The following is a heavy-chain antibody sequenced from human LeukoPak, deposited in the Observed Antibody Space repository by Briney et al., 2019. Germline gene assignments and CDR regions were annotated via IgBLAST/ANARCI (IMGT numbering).Heavy chain of an antibody. J-gene: IGHJ4*02. V-gene: IGHV3-30-3*01. CDR1: GFTFSSSGFTFSSYV. CDR3: ARLPGGDYDY. Sequence: LTGGSLRLSCAASGFTFSSSGFTFSSYVMHWVRQAPGKGLEWVAVISNDGSNKYYADSVRGRFTISRDNAKNSLYLQMNSLRAEDTAVYYCARLPGGDYDYWGQGTLVTVSS. D-gene: IGHD3-16*01. CDR2: ISNDGSNK.